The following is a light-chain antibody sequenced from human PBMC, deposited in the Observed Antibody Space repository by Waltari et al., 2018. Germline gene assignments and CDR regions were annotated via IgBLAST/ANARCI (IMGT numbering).Light chain of an antibody. V-gene: IGLV3-19*01. CDR2: GKN. J-gene: IGLJ3*02. CDR3: NSRDSRGKHWV. Sequence: SSELTQDPAVSVALGQTVRITWQGDSLRSYCASWYQQKPGQAPVLVIYGKNNRPSWIPDRFSGSSSGNTASLAITGAQAEDEAEYYCNSRDSRGKHWVFGGGTKLTVL. CDR1: SLRSYC.